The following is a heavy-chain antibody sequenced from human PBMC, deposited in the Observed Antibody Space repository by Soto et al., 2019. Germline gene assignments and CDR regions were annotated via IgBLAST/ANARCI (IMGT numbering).Heavy chain of an antibody. J-gene: IGHJ5*02. CDR1: GFTLSTYD. CDR2: LSYAGDT. Sequence: HPGGSLRLSCAASGFTLSTYDMHWVRQATGKGLEWVAALSYAGDTYYPGSVKGRFTVSRESAKNSLYLQMNSLTAGDTAVYYCARELSSGWYPSWFDPWGQGTLVTVSS. D-gene: IGHD6-19*01. V-gene: IGHV3-13*01. CDR3: ARELSSGWYPSWFDP.